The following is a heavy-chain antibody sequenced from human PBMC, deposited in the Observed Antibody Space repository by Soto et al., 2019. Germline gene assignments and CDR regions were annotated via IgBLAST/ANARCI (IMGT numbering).Heavy chain of an antibody. D-gene: IGHD3-10*01. CDR1: GGSISSSNW. Sequence: QVQLQESGPGLVKPSGTLSLTCAVSGGSISSSNWWSWVRQPPGKGLEWIGEIYHSGSTNYNPSLKSRVTISVDKSKNQFSLNLSSVTAADPAVYYCARSYMVRGVANWFDPWGQGTLVTVSS. CDR2: IYHSGST. J-gene: IGHJ5*02. CDR3: ARSYMVRGVANWFDP. V-gene: IGHV4-4*02.